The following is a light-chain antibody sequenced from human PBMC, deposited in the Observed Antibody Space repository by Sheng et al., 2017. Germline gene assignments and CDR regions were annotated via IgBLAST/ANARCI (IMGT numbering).Light chain of an antibody. CDR3: QQYYSYPLT. CDR1: QRINSW. J-gene: IGKJ4*01. V-gene: IGKV1-5*03. Sequence: DIQMTQSPSTLSASVGDRVTITCRASQRINSWLAWYQQKPGKAPKLLIYKASSLESGVPSRFSGSGSGADFTLTISCLQSEDFATYYCQQYYSYPLTFGGGTKVEIK. CDR2: KAS.